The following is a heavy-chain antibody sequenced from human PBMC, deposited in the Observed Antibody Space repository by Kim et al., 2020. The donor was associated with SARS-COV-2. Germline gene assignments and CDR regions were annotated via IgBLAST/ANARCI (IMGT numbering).Heavy chain of an antibody. CDR3: VQNGGEKELTQFDY. Sequence: GGSLRLSCAASGFTFSSYGMHWVRQAPGKGLEWVAVISYDGSNKYYADSVKGRFTISRDNSKNTLYLQMNSLRAEDTAVYYCVQNGGEKELTQFDYWGQGTLVTVSS. CDR2: ISYDGSNK. D-gene: IGHD3-16*01. V-gene: IGHV3-30*03. J-gene: IGHJ4*02. CDR1: GFTFSSYG.